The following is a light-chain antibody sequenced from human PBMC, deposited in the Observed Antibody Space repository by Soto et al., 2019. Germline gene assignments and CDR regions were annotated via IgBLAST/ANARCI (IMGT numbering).Light chain of an antibody. CDR1: QSVSSK. J-gene: IGKJ1*01. Sequence: EIVMTQSPATLSVSPGEGATLSCRASQSVSSKLAWYQQKPGQAPRLLIYGASTRATGIPARFSGSGSGTEFTLTISRLEPEDFAVYYCQQYSRSPLTFGQGTKVEI. CDR3: QQYSRSPLT. V-gene: IGKV3-15*01. CDR2: GAS.